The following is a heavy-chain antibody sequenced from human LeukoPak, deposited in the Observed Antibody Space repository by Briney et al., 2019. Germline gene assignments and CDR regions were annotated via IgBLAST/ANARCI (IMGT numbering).Heavy chain of an antibody. Sequence: SSETLSLTCTVSGGSISSSSYYWGWIRKPPGKGLEWIVSIYYSGSTYYNPSLKSRVTISVDTSKNQFSLKLSSVTAADTAVYYCARVYCSSTSCYQGEDWFDPWGQGTLVTVSS. D-gene: IGHD2-2*01. J-gene: IGHJ5*02. CDR1: GGSISSSSYY. CDR3: ARVYCSSTSCYQGEDWFDP. CDR2: IYYSGST. V-gene: IGHV4-39*01.